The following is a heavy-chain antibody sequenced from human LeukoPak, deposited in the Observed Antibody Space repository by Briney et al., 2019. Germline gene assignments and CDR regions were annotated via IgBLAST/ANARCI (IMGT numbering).Heavy chain of an antibody. J-gene: IGHJ3*02. V-gene: IGHV3-23*01. CDR2: ISGSGGST. CDR1: GFTFRSYA. D-gene: IGHD3-22*01. CDR3: AKDRTMIVYADAFDI. Sequence: PGGSLRLSCAASGFTFRSYAMSWVRQAPGKGLEWVSAISGSGGSTYYADSVKGRFTISRDNSKNTLYLQMNSLRAEDTAVYYCAKDRTMIVYADAFDIWGQGTMVTVSS.